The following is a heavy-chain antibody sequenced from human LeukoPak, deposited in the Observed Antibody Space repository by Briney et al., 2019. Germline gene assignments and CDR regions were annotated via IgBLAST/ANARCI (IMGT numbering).Heavy chain of an antibody. D-gene: IGHD5-18*01. CDR2: ISGDGGST. V-gene: IGHV3-43*02. Sequence: GGSLRLSCAASGFTFDDYAMHWVRQAPGKGLEWVSLISGDGGSTYYADSVKGRFTISRDNSKNSLYLQMNSLRTEDTALYYCATGGYSYGYGPYYYYMDVWGKGTTVTVS. J-gene: IGHJ6*03. CDR1: GFTFDDYA. CDR3: ATGGYSYGYGPYYYYMDV.